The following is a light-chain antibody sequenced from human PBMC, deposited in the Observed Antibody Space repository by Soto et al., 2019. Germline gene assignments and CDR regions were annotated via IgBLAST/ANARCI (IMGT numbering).Light chain of an antibody. CDR1: QSVSNNY. Sequence: EMVLTQSPGTLSLSPGERATLSCRASQSVSNNYLAWCQQKPGQAPRLRIYGASNRATGIPDRSSGSGSGTNFTLTISRLEPEDFAVYYCQQYGSSGTFGQGTRLEIK. CDR2: GAS. CDR3: QQYGSSGT. V-gene: IGKV3-20*01. J-gene: IGKJ5*01.